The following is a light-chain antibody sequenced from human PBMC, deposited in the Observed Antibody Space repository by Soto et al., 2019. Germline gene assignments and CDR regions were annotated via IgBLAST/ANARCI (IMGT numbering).Light chain of an antibody. CDR2: WAS. J-gene: IGKJ4*01. Sequence: DIVMTQSPDSLAVSLGERATINCKSSQTVLYSSNNKNYLAWYQQKPGQPPKLLIYWASTRGSGVPDRFSGSVSGTDFTLTISSLQTEDVAVYYCQHYFSTPLTFRGGTKV. CDR3: QHYFSTPLT. V-gene: IGKV4-1*01. CDR1: QTVLYSSNNKNY.